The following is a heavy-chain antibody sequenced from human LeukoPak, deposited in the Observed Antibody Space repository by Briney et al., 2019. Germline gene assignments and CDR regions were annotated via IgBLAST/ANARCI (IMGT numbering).Heavy chain of an antibody. CDR2: IYYSGST. V-gene: IGHV4-31*03. D-gene: IGHD2-2*02. J-gene: IGHJ6*02. CDR3: ARDLTFYCSSTSCYKNGMDV. CDR1: GGSISSGGYY. Sequence: RPSETLSLTCTVSGGSISSGGYYWSWIRQHPGKGLEWIGYIYYSGSTYYNPSLKSRVTISVDTSKNQFSLKLSSVTAADTAVYYCARDLTFYCSSTSCYKNGMDVWGQGTTVTVSS.